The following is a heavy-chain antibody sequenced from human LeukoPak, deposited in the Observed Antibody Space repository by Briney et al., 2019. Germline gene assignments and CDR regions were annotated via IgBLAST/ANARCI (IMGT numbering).Heavy chain of an antibody. D-gene: IGHD3-3*01. CDR1: GFIFPTYG. V-gene: IGHV3-30*19. J-gene: IGHJ5*02. CDR3: AKDWSGDYNWSDP. CDR2: IYPDGNK. Sequence: GRSLRLSCAASGFIFPTYGMHWVRQAPGKGLEWVACIYPDGNKDYADSVKGRFIISRDNSKNILFLQMNSLRPEDTAVYYCAKDWSGDYNWSDPWGQGTLVTVSS.